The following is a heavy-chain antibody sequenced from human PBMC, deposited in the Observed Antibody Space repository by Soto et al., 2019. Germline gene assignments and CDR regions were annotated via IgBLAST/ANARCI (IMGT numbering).Heavy chain of an antibody. CDR3: AATTLDYDYRALAY. Sequence: SVKVSCKASGFTFNRSAIQWVRQARGQRLEWLGWIVVASGNTNSAQKFQDRVTITRDMSTSTAYMELRSLRSGDTAVYYCAATTLDYDYRALAYWGLGTLVTVSS. V-gene: IGHV1-58*02. CDR1: GFTFNRSA. J-gene: IGHJ4*02. D-gene: IGHD3-16*01. CDR2: IVVASGNT.